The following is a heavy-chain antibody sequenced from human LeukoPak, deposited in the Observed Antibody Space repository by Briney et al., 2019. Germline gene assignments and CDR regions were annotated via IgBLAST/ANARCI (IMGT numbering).Heavy chain of an antibody. CDR2: IYYSGST. CDR3: ARHLEGITIFGVVMFDP. J-gene: IGHJ5*02. V-gene: IGHV4-39*01. CDR1: GGSISSSNYY. D-gene: IGHD3-3*01. Sequence: SETLSLTCTVSGGSISSSNYYWGWIRQPPGKGLEWIGSIYYSGSTYYNPSLRSRVTISVDTSKNQFSLKLSSVTAAGTAVYYCARHLEGITIFGVVMFDPWGQGTLVTVSS.